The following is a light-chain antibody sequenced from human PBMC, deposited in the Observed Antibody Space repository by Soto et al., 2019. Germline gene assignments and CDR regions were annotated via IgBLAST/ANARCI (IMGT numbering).Light chain of an antibody. J-gene: IGKJ5*01. V-gene: IGKV1-8*01. CDR2: KAS. Sequence: AIRMTQSPSSFSASTGDRVTITCRASQGISSYLAWYQQKPGKAPKLLISKASTLESEVPSRFSGSGSGTEFSLTISSLQPEDFATYYCLQNFNFPWTFGQGTRLEIK. CDR3: LQNFNFPWT. CDR1: QGISSY.